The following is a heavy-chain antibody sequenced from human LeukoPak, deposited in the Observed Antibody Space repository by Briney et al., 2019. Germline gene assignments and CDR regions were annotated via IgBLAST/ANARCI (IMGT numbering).Heavy chain of an antibody. J-gene: IGHJ4*02. CDR1: GFTFSNYW. CDR2: IKQDGSEK. D-gene: IGHD2-2*01. CDR3: ARRRCSSTSCFFDY. V-gene: IGHV3-7*01. Sequence: GGSLRLSCAASGFTFSNYWMSWVRQAPGMGLEWVANIKQDGSEKYYVDSVKGRFTISRDNAKSSLYLQMNSLRAEDTAVYYCARRRCSSTSCFFDYWGQGTLVTVSS.